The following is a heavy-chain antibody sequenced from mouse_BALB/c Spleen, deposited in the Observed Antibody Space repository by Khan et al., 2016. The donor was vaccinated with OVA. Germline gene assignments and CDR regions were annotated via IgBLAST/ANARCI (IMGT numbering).Heavy chain of an antibody. J-gene: IGHJ2*01. Sequence: EVELVESGGGLVQPGGSRKLSCAASGFTFNSYGMHWVRQAPEKGLEWVAYISGDSNTIYYADTVKGRFTISRDNPKNTLFLQMTSLMSEGTAMYYCATSYFYGYYFDYWGPGTTLTVS. D-gene: IGHD1-1*01. CDR2: ISGDSNTI. CDR1: GFTFNSYG. CDR3: ATSYFYGYYFDY. V-gene: IGHV5-17*02.